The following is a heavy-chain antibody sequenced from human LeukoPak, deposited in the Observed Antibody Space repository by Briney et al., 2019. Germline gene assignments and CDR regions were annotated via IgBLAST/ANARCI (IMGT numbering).Heavy chain of an antibody. J-gene: IGHJ4*02. CDR1: GGSISSYY. Sequence: PSETLSLTCTVSGGSISSYYWSWIRQPPGKGLEWIGYIYYSGSTSYNPSLKSRVTISVDTSKNQFSLKLSSVTAADTAVYYCARAGYSSGWYFDYWGQGTLVTVSS. V-gene: IGHV4-59*01. D-gene: IGHD6-19*01. CDR3: ARAGYSSGWYFDY. CDR2: IYYSGST.